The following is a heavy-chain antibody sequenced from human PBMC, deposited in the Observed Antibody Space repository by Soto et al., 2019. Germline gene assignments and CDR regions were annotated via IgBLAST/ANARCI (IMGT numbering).Heavy chain of an antibody. CDR3: ARDTYYYGSGSYWYYYGMDV. Sequence: GGSLRLSCAASGFTFSSYAMHWVRQVPGKGLEWVAVISYDGSNKYYADSVKGRFTISRDNSKNTLYLQMNSLRAEDTAVYYCARDTYYYGSGSYWYYYGMDVWGQGTTVTGLL. V-gene: IGHV3-30-3*01. J-gene: IGHJ6*02. D-gene: IGHD3-10*01. CDR1: GFTFSSYA. CDR2: ISYDGSNK.